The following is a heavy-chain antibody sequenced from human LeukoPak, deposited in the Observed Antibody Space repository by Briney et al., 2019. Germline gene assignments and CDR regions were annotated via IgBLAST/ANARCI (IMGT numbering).Heavy chain of an antibody. D-gene: IGHD2-2*01. Sequence: GGSLRLSCAASGFNFGDSTMSWVRQAPGKGLEWVSAISGSGGSTYYADSVKGRFTISRDNSKNTLYLQMNSLRAEDTAVYYCASLLGIVVVPAAMGMFDYWGQGTLVTVSS. V-gene: IGHV3-23*01. CDR1: GFNFGDST. CDR3: ASLLGIVVVPAAMGMFDY. CDR2: ISGSGGST. J-gene: IGHJ4*02.